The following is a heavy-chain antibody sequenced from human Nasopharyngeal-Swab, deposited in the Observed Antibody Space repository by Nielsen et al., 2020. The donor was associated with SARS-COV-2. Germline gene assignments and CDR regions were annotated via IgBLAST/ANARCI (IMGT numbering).Heavy chain of an antibody. D-gene: IGHD5-18*01. V-gene: IGHV4-30-2*01. CDR3: AKGYTYGPPDYYFDY. Sequence: SETLSPTCAVSGGSISTADFSWNWIRQPPGKGLEWIGYINHRGSTYYNPSLKSRVTISVDRSKNQFSLKLDSVTAADTAVYYCAKGYTYGPPDYYFDYWGQGTLVTVSS. CDR2: INHRGST. J-gene: IGHJ4*02. CDR1: GGSISTADFS.